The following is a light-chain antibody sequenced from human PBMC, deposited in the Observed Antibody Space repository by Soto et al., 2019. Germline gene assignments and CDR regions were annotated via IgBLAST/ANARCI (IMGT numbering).Light chain of an antibody. V-gene: IGKV1-17*03. Sequence: DIPMTQSPSAMSASVGDRVTISCRASQDINNYLAWFQQKPGEVPKRLIYAASSLQSGVPSRFRAIGSGTEFTLTISGLQPEDFATYFCLQHYNYPITFGQGTRLEIK. CDR2: AAS. CDR3: LQHYNYPIT. J-gene: IGKJ5*01. CDR1: QDINNY.